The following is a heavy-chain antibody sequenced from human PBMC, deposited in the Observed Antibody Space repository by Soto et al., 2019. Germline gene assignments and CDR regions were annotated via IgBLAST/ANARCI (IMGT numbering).Heavy chain of an antibody. Sequence: GGSLRLSCAASGFTFSSYAMSWVRQAPGKGLEWVSAISGSGGSTYYADSVKGRFTISRDNSKNTLYLQMNSLRAEDTAVYYCAKETIFGVGPGYYGMDVWGQGSTVTVSS. D-gene: IGHD3-3*01. J-gene: IGHJ6*02. CDR1: GFTFSSYA. CDR3: AKETIFGVGPGYYGMDV. CDR2: ISGSGGST. V-gene: IGHV3-23*01.